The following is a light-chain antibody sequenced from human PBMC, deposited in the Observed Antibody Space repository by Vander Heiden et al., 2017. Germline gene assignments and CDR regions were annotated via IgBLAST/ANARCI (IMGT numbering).Light chain of an antibody. Sequence: DIQMTQSPSSLSASVGDRITITCRARQCASRALHWYQQKTGKGPKALIHAASTRQSGVPARFSGSGSGTDFTLTIRSLQAEDAAAYFCKQSHGTPLTFGGGTKVEI. J-gene: IGKJ4*01. CDR2: AAS. CDR1: QCASRA. V-gene: IGKV1-39*01. CDR3: KQSHGTPLT.